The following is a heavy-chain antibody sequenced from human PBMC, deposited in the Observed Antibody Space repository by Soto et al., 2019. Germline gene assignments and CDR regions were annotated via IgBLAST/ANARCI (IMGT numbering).Heavy chain of an antibody. J-gene: IGHJ4*02. D-gene: IGHD3-10*01. CDR3: ARGVGDYYGSGSYSSG. CDR2: INHSGST. V-gene: IGHV4-34*01. CDR1: GGSFSGYY. Sequence: QVQLQQWGAGLLKPSETLSLTCAVYGGSFSGYYWSWIRQPPGKGLEWIGEINHSGSTNYNPSLKSRVTISVDTSKNQFSLKLSSVTAADTAVYYCARGVGDYYGSGSYSSGWGQGTLVTVSS.